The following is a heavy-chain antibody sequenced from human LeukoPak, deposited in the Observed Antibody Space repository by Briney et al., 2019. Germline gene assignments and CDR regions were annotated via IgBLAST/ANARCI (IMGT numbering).Heavy chain of an antibody. CDR3: ARAIGIAAAGTGWGRRGYYFDY. D-gene: IGHD6-13*01. Sequence: ASVKVSCKASGYTFTSYGISWVRQAPGQGLEWMGWISAYNGNTNYAQKLQGRVTMTTDTSTSTAYMELRSLRSDDTAVYYCARAIGIAAAGTGWGRRGYYFDYWGQGTLVTVSS. CDR2: ISAYNGNT. V-gene: IGHV1-18*01. J-gene: IGHJ4*02. CDR1: GYTFTSYG.